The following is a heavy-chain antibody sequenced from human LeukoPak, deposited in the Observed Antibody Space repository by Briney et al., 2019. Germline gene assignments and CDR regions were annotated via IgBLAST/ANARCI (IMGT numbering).Heavy chain of an antibody. CDR2: ISSSSSTI. V-gene: IGHV3-48*04. Sequence: GGSLRLSCAASGFTFSSYSMNWVRQAPGKGLEWVSYISSSSSTIYYADSVKGRFTISRDNAKNSLYLQMNSLRAEDAAVYYCARDRGDYGVPFDSWGQGTLVTVSS. J-gene: IGHJ4*02. CDR3: ARDRGDYGVPFDS. D-gene: IGHD4-17*01. CDR1: GFTFSSYS.